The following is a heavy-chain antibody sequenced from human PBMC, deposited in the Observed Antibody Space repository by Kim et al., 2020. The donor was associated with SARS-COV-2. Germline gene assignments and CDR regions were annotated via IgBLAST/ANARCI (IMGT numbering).Heavy chain of an antibody. V-gene: IGHV3-53*01. J-gene: IGHJ4*02. Sequence: GGSLRLSCAASGFTVSSNYMSWVRQAPGKGLEWVSVIYPGGNTYYTDSVKGRFTISRDNSKNTLSLQMNTLRAEDTAVYYCARGGTSGSYRPFDYWGQGTLVTVSS. CDR1: GFTVSSNY. CDR3: ARGGTSGSYRPFDY. D-gene: IGHD1-26*01. CDR2: IYPGGNT.